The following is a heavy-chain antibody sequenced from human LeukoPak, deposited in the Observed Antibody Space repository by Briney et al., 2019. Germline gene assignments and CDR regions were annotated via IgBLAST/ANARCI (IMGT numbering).Heavy chain of an antibody. CDR3: ARETLRDDYNSGYFDY. V-gene: IGHV1-46*01. CDR2: INPSSGST. Sequence: GASVKVSCKASGYTFTSYYMHWVRQAPGQGLEWMGIINPSSGSTNYAQKFQGRVTMSRDTSTSTVYMELSSLTSDDTAVYYCARETLRDDYNSGYFDYWGQGTLVTVSS. J-gene: IGHJ4*02. D-gene: IGHD5-24*01. CDR1: GYTFTSYY.